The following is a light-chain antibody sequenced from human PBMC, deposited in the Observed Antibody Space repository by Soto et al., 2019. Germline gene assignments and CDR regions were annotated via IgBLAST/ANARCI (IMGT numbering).Light chain of an antibody. CDR2: AAS. Sequence: DLQMTQSPSSLSASVGDRVTITCRSSQSISSYLNWYQQKPGKAPKLLIYAASSLQSGVPSRFSGSGSGTDFTLTISSLQPEDCATYYCQQSYSTPRTFGHGTKVEIK. CDR3: QQSYSTPRT. CDR1: QSISSY. J-gene: IGKJ1*01. V-gene: IGKV1-39*01.